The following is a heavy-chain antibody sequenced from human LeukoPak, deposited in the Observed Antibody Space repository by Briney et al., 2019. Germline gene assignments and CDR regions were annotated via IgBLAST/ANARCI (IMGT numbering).Heavy chain of an antibody. CDR2: TWYDGSNK. V-gene: IGHV3-33*08. CDR1: GFIFTNYF. J-gene: IGHJ4*02. Sequence: GGSLRLSCAASGFIFTNYFMSWVRQAPGKGLEWVAATWYDGSNKYYADSVKGRFTISRDNAKNSLYLQMNSLRAEDTAIYYCTRVGHIDEGIDYWGQGTLVTVSS. CDR3: TRVGHIDEGIDY. D-gene: IGHD1-26*01.